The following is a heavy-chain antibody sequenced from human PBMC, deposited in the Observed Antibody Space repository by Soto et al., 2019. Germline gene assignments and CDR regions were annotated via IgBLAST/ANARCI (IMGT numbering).Heavy chain of an antibody. Sequence: QVQLVQSGAEVKKPGASVKVSCRASGYTFTSYGISWVRQAPGQGLEWMGWISAYNGNTNYAQKLQGRVTMTTDTSTSTAYMELRSLRSDDTAVYYCARVRYQLLKSDWFDPWGQGTLVTVSS. CDR1: GYTFTSYG. J-gene: IGHJ5*02. CDR3: ARVRYQLLKSDWFDP. V-gene: IGHV1-18*04. CDR2: ISAYNGNT. D-gene: IGHD2-2*01.